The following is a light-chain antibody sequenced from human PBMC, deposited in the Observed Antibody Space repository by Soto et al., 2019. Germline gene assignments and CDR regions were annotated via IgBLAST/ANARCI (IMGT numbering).Light chain of an antibody. V-gene: IGKV3-15*01. CDR3: QQYNNWPPLT. J-gene: IGKJ1*01. CDR2: DAS. CDR1: QSVSKN. Sequence: ILMTQSPATLSVSPGERATLSCRASQSVSKNLAWYHQKPGQAPRLLIYDASTRATGIPARFSGSGSGTEFTLTISDLQSEDFAVYYCQQYNNWPPLTFGQETKVEIK.